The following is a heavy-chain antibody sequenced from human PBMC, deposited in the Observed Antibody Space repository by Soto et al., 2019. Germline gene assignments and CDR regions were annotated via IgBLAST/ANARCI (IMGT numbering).Heavy chain of an antibody. D-gene: IGHD6-19*01. J-gene: IGHJ6*02. CDR2: ISYDGSNK. CDR3: AQDLAHSSGWYADYYGMDV. Sequence: GGSLRLSCAASGFTFSSYAIHWVRQAPGKGLEWVAVISYDGSNKYYADSVKGRFTISRDNSKNTLYLQMNSLRAEDTAVYYCAQDLAHSSGWYADYYGMDVWGQGTWVTVSS. V-gene: IGHV3-30-3*01. CDR1: GFTFSSYA.